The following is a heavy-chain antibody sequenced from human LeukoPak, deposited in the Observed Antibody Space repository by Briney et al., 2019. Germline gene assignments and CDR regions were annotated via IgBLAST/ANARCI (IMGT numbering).Heavy chain of an antibody. CDR2: ISSQI. CDR1: GFTFSNYE. CDR3: ARGQTKVRGVIEPFDY. D-gene: IGHD3-10*01. V-gene: IGHV3-48*03. Sequence: QPGGSLRLSCAASGFTFSNYEMNWVRQAPGKGLEWVSYISSQIYYADFVKGRFTISRDDAKNSLYLQMNSLRAEDTAIYYCARGQTKVRGVIEPFDYWGQGTLVTVSS. J-gene: IGHJ4*02.